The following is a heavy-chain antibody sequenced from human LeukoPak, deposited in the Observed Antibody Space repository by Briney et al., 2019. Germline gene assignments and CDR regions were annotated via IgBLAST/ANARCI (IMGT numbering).Heavy chain of an antibody. CDR3: ARRKRGSGGPFDY. CDR1: GGSISDYY. D-gene: IGHD6-19*01. V-gene: IGHV4-59*08. J-gene: IGHJ4*02. CDR2: MDYSGST. Sequence: PSETLSLTCTVSGGSISDYYWTWIRQSPGTGLEWIGYMDYSGSTAYNPSLKSRVTISIDTSKKQFSLELSSVTAADTAIYFCARRKRGSGGPFDYWGQGTLVTVSS.